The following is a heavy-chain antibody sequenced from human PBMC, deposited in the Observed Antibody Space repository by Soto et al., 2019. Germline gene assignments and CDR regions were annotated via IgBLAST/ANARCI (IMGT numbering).Heavy chain of an antibody. CDR3: ARFSSPVEMATILLGRFDY. V-gene: IGHV5-51*01. Sequence: GESLKISCKGSGYSFTSYWIGWVRQMPGKGLEWMGIIYPGDSDTRYSPSFQGQVTISADKSISTAYLQWSSLKASDTAMYYCARFSSPVEMATILLGRFDYWAQGTLVTVSS. J-gene: IGHJ4*02. D-gene: IGHD5-12*01. CDR2: IYPGDSDT. CDR1: GYSFTSYW.